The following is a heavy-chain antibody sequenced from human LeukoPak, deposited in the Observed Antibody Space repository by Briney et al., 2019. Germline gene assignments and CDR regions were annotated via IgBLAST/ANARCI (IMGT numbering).Heavy chain of an antibody. CDR3: AKDLGIAAAGRYYIDY. CDR1: GFTFSSYA. CDR2: ISGSGGST. J-gene: IGHJ4*02. Sequence: QPGGSLRLSCAASGFTFSSYAMSWVRQAPGKGLEWVSAISGSGGSTYYADSVKGRFTISRDNSKNTLYLQMNSLRAEDTAVYYCAKDLGIAAAGRYYIDYWGQGTLVTVSS. D-gene: IGHD6-13*01. V-gene: IGHV3-23*01.